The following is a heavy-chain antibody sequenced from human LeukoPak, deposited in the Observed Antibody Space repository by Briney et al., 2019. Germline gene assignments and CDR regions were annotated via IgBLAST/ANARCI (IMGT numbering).Heavy chain of an antibody. V-gene: IGHV3-30*04. CDR1: GFTFSSYA. Sequence: PGRSLRLSCAASGFTFSSYAMHWVRQAPGKGLEWMAVISYDGSNKYYADSVKGRFTISRDNSKNTLYLQMNSLRAEDTAVYYCARNYGSGYDAFDVWGQGTMVTVSS. CDR3: ARNYGSGYDAFDV. CDR2: ISYDGSNK. D-gene: IGHD3-10*01. J-gene: IGHJ3*01.